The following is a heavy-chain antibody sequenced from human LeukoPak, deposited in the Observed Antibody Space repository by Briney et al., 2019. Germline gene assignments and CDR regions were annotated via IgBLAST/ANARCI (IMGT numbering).Heavy chain of an antibody. J-gene: IGHJ4*02. V-gene: IGHV3-48*04. CDR1: GFTFSSYS. Sequence: GGSLRLSCAASGFTFSSYSMNWVRQAPGKGLEWLSYIGVSSSSIFYADSVEGRFTISRDNAKKSLYLQMNSLGAEDTAVYYCARDDRRDGYKQDFDYWGQGTLVTVSS. CDR2: IGVSSSSI. D-gene: IGHD5-24*01. CDR3: ARDDRRDGYKQDFDY.